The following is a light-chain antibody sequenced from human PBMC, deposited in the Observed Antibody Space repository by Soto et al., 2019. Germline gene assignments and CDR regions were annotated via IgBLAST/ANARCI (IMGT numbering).Light chain of an antibody. CDR2: STD. J-gene: IGLJ2*01. CDR3: VLYMGSGISV. V-gene: IGLV8-61*01. CDR1: SGSVSTSYY. Sequence: QTVVTQEPSFSVSPGGKVTLTCGLSSGSVSTSYYPSWYQQTPGQAPRTLIYSTDSRSSGVPDRFSGSILGNKAALTITGAHADDDSDYYCVLYMGSGISVFGGGTKVTVL.